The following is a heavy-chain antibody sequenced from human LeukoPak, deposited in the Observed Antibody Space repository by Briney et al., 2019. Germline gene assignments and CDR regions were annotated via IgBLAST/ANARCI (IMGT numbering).Heavy chain of an antibody. CDR1: GGSFSGYY. J-gene: IGHJ4*02. D-gene: IGHD4-11*01. CDR3: ARAASNYPFGY. CDR2: INHSGST. V-gene: IGHV4-34*01. Sequence: SSETLSLTCAVYGGSFSGYYWSWIRQPPGKGLEWIGEINHSGSTNYNPSLKSRVTISVDTSKNQFSLKLGSVTAADTAVYYCARAASNYPFGYWGQGTLVTVSS.